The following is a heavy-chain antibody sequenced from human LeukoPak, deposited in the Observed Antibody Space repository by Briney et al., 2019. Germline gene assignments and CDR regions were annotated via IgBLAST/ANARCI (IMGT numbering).Heavy chain of an antibody. J-gene: IGHJ5*02. D-gene: IGHD2-2*01. CDR2: IYPGDYDT. V-gene: IGHV5-51*01. Sequence: GESLKISCKGSGYSFSSYWIGWVRQMPGKGLEWMGIIYPGDYDTRYSPSFQGQVTISVDKSISTAYLQRSSLKASDTAMYYCARAPTSISHPKWFDAWGQGTQVTVSS. CDR1: GYSFSSYW. CDR3: ARAPTSISHPKWFDA.